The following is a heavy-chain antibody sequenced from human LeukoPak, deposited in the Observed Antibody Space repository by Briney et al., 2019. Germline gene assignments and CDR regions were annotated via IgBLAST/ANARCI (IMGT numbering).Heavy chain of an antibody. CDR3: ARGYSSGANYCYYYMDV. D-gene: IGHD5-18*01. Sequence: ASVKVSCKVSGYSLTELSMHWVRQAPGKGLEWMGGFDPEDGETIYAQKFQGRVTMTEDTSTDTAYMELSSLRSEDAAVYYCARGYSSGANYCYYYMDVWGKGTTVTVSS. V-gene: IGHV1-24*01. J-gene: IGHJ6*03. CDR1: GYSLTELS. CDR2: FDPEDGET.